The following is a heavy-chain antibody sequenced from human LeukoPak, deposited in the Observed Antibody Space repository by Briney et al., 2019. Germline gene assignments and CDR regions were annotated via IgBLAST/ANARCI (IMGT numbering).Heavy chain of an antibody. V-gene: IGHV1-18*01. Sequence: ASVKVSCKASGYTFTSYGLSWVRQAPGQGLEWMGWISAFNGNTNYAQKLQGRVTMTTDTSTSTAYMELRSLRSDDTAVYYCARDAYDFWSVAHMDVWGKGTTVAVSS. CDR1: GYTFTSYG. CDR3: ARDAYDFWSVAHMDV. D-gene: IGHD3-3*01. CDR2: ISAFNGNT. J-gene: IGHJ6*03.